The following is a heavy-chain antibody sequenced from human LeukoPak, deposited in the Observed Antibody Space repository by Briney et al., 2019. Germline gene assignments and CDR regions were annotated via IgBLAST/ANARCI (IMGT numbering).Heavy chain of an antibody. CDR3: ARAIVITFGGVINYFGY. V-gene: IGHV3-21*01. CDR1: GFTFSSYC. D-gene: IGHD3-16*02. J-gene: IGHJ4*02. Sequence: GESMRLSCLVAGFTFSSYCMNWVRQAQGKGLGWVSSILTSSSYIYYADSVKGRFTITRDNANSTLYMQMNSLRAEDTAVYYCARAIVITFGGVINYFGYWGQGTLVTVSS. CDR2: ILTSSSYI.